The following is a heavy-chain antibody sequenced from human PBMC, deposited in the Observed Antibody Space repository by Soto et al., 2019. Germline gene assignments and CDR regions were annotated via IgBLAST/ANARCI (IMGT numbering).Heavy chain of an antibody. CDR3: ATKIFGTTYFNS. CDR1: GFSFSSHE. J-gene: IGHJ4*02. D-gene: IGHD3-9*01. Sequence: GGSLRLSCAAFGFSFSSHEMNWVRQAPGKGLEWISYIRGGGSPIFYADSVRGRFTISRDNARSLLYLQMNSLRAEDTAIYYCATKIFGTTYFNSWGRGTLVTVSS. CDR2: IRGGGSPI. V-gene: IGHV3-48*03.